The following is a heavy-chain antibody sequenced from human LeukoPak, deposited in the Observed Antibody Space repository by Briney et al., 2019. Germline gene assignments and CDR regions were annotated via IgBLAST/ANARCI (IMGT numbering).Heavy chain of an antibody. Sequence: GEYLKISCKGSGYTFATYWIGWVRQMPGNGLEWMEIIYPGDSRTTYSPSFQGQVTISADNTSSIAYLQWSSLKASDSASYYCVIHRSDITSCPNYWGPGTLITVAS. CDR2: IYPGDSRT. J-gene: IGHJ4*02. CDR1: GYTFATYW. D-gene: IGHD2-2*01. V-gene: IGHV5-51*01. CDR3: VIHRSDITSCPNY.